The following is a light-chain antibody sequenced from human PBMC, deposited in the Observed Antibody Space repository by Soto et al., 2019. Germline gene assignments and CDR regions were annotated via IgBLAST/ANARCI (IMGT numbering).Light chain of an antibody. V-gene: IGLV2-14*01. CDR3: SSYTTSSTRV. CDR2: EVS. CDR1: SSDVGIYNY. J-gene: IGLJ1*01. Sequence: QSVLTQPASVSGSPGQSIAISCTGSSSDVGIYNYVSWYQQHPGKVPKLIIYEVSNRPSGVSNRFSGSKSGNTASLTISGLQAEDEAYYYCSSYTTSSTRVFGTGTKVTVL.